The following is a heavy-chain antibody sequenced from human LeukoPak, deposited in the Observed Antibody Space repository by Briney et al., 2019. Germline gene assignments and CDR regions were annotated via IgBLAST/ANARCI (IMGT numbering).Heavy chain of an antibody. Sequence: SETLSLTCTVSGGSISSSSYYWGWIRQPPGKGLEWIGEINHSGSTNYNPSLKSRVTISVDTSKNQFSLKLSSVTAADTAVYYCARGRVLSDYWGQGTLVTVSS. D-gene: IGHD2/OR15-2a*01. V-gene: IGHV4-39*07. CDR1: GGSISSSSYY. J-gene: IGHJ4*02. CDR3: ARGRVLSDY. CDR2: INHSGST.